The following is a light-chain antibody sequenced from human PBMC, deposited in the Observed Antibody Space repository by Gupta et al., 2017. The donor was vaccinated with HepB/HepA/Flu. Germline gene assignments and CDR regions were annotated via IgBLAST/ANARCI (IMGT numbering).Light chain of an antibody. V-gene: IGLV1-47*01. Sequence: SVLTQPLSASGTPGQRVTIPCSGSSPNVGSNYVYWYQQHPRTAPTLLIYRNNHRTSEVPDRFSGSKSDTSASLAINRLRAEDEADYYYAARDDSRSRWVFGGGTKLSVL. CDR3: AARDDSRSRWV. J-gene: IGLJ3*02. CDR2: RNN. CDR1: SPNVGSNY.